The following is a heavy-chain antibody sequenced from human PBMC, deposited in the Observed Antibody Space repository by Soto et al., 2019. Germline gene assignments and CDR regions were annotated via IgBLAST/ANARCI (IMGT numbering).Heavy chain of an antibody. Sequence: QVQLVESGGGVVQPGRSLRLSCAASGFTFSSYGMHCVRQAPGKGLEGVAVISYDGSNKYYADSVKGRFTISRDNSKNTLYLQMTSLRAEDTAVYYCVKAHQPLGYYFDYWGQGTLVTVSS. D-gene: IGHD7-27*01. V-gene: IGHV3-30*18. CDR3: VKAHQPLGYYFDY. CDR1: GFTFSSYG. J-gene: IGHJ4*02. CDR2: ISYDGSNK.